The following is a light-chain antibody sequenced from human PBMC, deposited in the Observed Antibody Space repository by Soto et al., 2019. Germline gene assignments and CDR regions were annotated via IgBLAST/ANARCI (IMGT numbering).Light chain of an antibody. CDR1: QTVRNNY. CDR2: DAS. J-gene: IGKJ4*01. V-gene: IGKV3-20*01. CDR3: QQFSSYPLT. Sequence: EFVLTQSPGTLSLSPGERATLSCRASQTVRNNYLAWYQQKPGQAPRLLIYDASSRATGIPDRFSGGGSGTDFTLTISRLEPEDFAVDDCQQFSSYPLTCGGGTKVDI.